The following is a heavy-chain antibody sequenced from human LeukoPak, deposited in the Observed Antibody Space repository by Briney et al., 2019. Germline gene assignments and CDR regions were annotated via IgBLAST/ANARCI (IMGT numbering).Heavy chain of an antibody. V-gene: IGHV3-48*03. CDR2: ISSSGSTI. D-gene: IGHD3-10*02. CDR3: AEIGITMIGGV. Sequence: GGSLRLSCAASGFTFSSYEMNWVRQAPGKGLEWVSYISSSGSTIYYADSVKGRFTISRDNAKNSLYLQMNSLRAEDTAVYYCAEIGITMIGGVWGKGTTVTISS. CDR1: GFTFSSYE. J-gene: IGHJ6*04.